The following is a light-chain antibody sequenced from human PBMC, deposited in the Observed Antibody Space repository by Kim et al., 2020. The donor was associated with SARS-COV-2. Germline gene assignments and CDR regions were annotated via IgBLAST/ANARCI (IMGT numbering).Light chain of an antibody. CDR2: QDN. J-gene: IGLJ1*01. V-gene: IGLV3-1*01. CDR3: QARDSSTHNYV. CDR1: KLGDKY. Sequence: SYELTQPPSVSVSPGQTASITCSGYKLGDKYVSWYQQKPGQSPVVVIYQDNHRPSGTPERFSGSNSGYTATLTISGTQAMDEADYYCQARDSSTHNYVFG.